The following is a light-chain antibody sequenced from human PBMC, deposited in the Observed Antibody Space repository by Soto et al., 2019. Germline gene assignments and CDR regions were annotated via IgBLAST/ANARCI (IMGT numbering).Light chain of an antibody. CDR1: KLGDKY. CDR3: QSWDYNTAYYV. CDR2: QDT. Sequence: SYELTKPPSVYVSPGQTASISCSGDKLGDKYVCWYQQKPGQSPVLVIYQDTKRPSGIPERFSGSNSGNTATLTISGTQAMDEADYDCQSWDYNTAYYVFGTGTKLTVL. J-gene: IGLJ1*01. V-gene: IGLV3-1*01.